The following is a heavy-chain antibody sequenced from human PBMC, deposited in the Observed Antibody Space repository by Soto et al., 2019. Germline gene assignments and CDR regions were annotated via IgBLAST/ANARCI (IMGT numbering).Heavy chain of an antibody. V-gene: IGHV4-39*07. J-gene: IGHJ4*02. Sequence: ETLSLTCTVSGGSISSSSYYWGWIRQPPGKGLEWIGSIYYSGSTYYNPSLKSRVTISVDRSKNQFSLKLSSVTAADTAVYYCARGLRTLSPLDYWGQGTLVTV. CDR2: IYYSGST. CDR1: GGSISSSSYY. CDR3: ARGLRTLSPLDY. D-gene: IGHD3-16*02.